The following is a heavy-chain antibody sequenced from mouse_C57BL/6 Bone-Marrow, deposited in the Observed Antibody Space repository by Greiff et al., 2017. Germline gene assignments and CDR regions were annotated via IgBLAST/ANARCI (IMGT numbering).Heavy chain of an antibody. CDR1: GFNIKNTY. CDR3: ARGLRQGGYAMDY. D-gene: IGHD2-4*01. Sequence: VQLKASVAELVRPGASVKLSCTASGFNIKNTYMHWVKQRPEQGLEWIGRIDPANGNTKYAPKFQGKATITADTSSNTAYLQLSSLTSEDTAIYYCARGLRQGGYAMDYWGQGTSVTVSS. V-gene: IGHV14-3*01. CDR2: IDPANGNT. J-gene: IGHJ4*01.